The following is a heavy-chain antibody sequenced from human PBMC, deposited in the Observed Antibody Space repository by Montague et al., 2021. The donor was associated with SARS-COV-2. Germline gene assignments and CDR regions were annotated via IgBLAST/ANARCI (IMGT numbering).Heavy chain of an antibody. CDR2: MHSTGST. D-gene: IGHD1-1*01. CDR1: GGSINNYF. CDR3: ARAVVGAKTATTES. Sequence: SETLSLTCSVSGGSINNYFWGWIRQSPGKGLEWVGYMHSTGSTAYNPSLKSRVIISVDTSKTQISLKLGSVSAADTALYYCARAVVGAKTATTESWGQGTLVTVSS. V-gene: IGHV4-59*01. J-gene: IGHJ5*02.